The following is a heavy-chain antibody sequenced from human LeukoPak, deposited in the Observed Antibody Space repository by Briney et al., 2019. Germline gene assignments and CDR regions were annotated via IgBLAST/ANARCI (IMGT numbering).Heavy chain of an antibody. D-gene: IGHD5-18*01. CDR3: AKELRGYSYGLRNNWFDP. CDR2: ISYDGSNK. CDR1: GFTFSSYG. J-gene: IGHJ5*02. Sequence: PGGSLRLSCAASGFTFSSYGMHWVRQAPGKGLEWVAVISYDGSNKYYAGSVKGRFTISRDNSKNTLYLQMNSLRAEDTAVYYCAKELRGYSYGLRNNWFDPWGQGTLVTVSS. V-gene: IGHV3-30*18.